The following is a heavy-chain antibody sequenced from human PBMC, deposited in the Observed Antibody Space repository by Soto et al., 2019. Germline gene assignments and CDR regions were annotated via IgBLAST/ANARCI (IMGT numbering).Heavy chain of an antibody. J-gene: IGHJ4*02. CDR3: ALGFYDSSGYPCYY. CDR1: GYTITSYW. Sequence: QVVQSGAEVQKPGESLKISCKSSGYTITSYWIDGVRQMPGKGLEWMGIISPGDSDTKYSPSFQGQVTISADKSISTAYLQWSSLKASDTAMYYCALGFYDSSGYPCYYWGQGTLVTVSS. V-gene: IGHV5-51*01. D-gene: IGHD3-22*01. CDR2: ISPGDSDT.